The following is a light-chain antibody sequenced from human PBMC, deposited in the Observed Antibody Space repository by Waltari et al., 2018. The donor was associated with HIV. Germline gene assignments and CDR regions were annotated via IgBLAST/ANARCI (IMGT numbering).Light chain of an antibody. CDR3: QSAGSIGTSVV. CDR2: QDH. J-gene: IGLJ2*01. CDR1: ELASQY. Sequence: SYELTQAPSVSVSPGQTARIACRGDELASQYVHWYQMKAGQAPVLLVYQDHERALGITERISGSKSGTTGTLTITAVQAEDEADYYCQSAGSIGTSVVFGGGTKLTVL. V-gene: IGLV3-25*03.